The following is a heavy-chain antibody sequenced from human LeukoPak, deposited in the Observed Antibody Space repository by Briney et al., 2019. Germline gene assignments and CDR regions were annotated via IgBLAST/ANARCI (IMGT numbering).Heavy chain of an antibody. Sequence: PSETLSLTCTVSGGAISSGGYYWSWIRQPPGKGLEWIGYIYHSGSTYYNPSLKSRVTISVDRSKNQFPLKLSSVTAADTAVYYCARDRGYGDYVGRWGQGTLVTVSS. CDR2: IYHSGST. CDR1: GGAISSGGYY. J-gene: IGHJ4*02. D-gene: IGHD4-17*01. V-gene: IGHV4-30-2*01. CDR3: ARDRGYGDYVGR.